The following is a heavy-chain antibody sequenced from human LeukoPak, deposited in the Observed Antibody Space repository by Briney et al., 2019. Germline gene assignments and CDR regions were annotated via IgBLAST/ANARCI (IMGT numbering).Heavy chain of an antibody. CDR3: ARGLAAMVMFFESGYSP. CDR1: GGSFSGYY. Sequence: SETLSLTCAVYGGSFSGYYWSWIRQPPGKGLEWIGEINHSGSTNYNPSLESRVTISVDTSKNQFSLKLSSVAAADTAVYYCARGLAAMVMFFESGYSPWGQGTLVTVSS. CDR2: INHSGST. D-gene: IGHD5-18*01. J-gene: IGHJ5*02. V-gene: IGHV4-34*01.